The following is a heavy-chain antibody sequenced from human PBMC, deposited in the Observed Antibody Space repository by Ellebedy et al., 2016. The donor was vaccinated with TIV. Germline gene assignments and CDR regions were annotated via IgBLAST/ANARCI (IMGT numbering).Heavy chain of an antibody. J-gene: IGHJ6*02. V-gene: IGHV1-46*01. CDR3: TRAPSVDPHMDV. CDR2: INPTAGST. Sequence: AASVKVSCKASGYTFTSYYMHWVRQAPGQGLAWMGIINPTAGSTSSAQKFQGRATMTSNTSTRTVYMELSSRRSENTAVYYCTRAPSVDPHMDVWGQGTTVTVSS. CDR1: GYTFTSYY. D-gene: IGHD6-19*01.